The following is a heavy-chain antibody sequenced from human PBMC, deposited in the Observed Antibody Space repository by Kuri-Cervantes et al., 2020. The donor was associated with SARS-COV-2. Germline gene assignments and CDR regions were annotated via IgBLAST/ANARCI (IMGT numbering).Heavy chain of an antibody. CDR2: ISYSGHT. D-gene: IGHD1-20*01. CDR3: ARHMYKSNPGDAFDI. J-gene: IGHJ3*02. V-gene: IGHV4-39*01. Sequence: ESLKISCTVSGGSITSNYNWGWIRQPPGKGLEWIGTISYSGHTYYNPSLKSRVAMFIDTSKNQFSLKLYSLTAADTSVYYCARHMYKSNPGDAFDISGRGTLVTRLL. CDR1: GGSITSNYN.